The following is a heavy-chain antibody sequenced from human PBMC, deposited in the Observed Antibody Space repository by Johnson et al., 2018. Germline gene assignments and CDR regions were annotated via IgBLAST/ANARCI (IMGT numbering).Heavy chain of an antibody. Sequence: LRLSCAASGFTFSSYGMHWVRQAPGKGLEWVAVISYDGSNKYYADSVKGRFTISRDNSKNTRYLQMNSLRGEDTALYYCSRAHNTAWSGHGLDVWGQGTTVTVSS. CDR3: SRAHNTAWSGHGLDV. D-gene: IGHD1-1*01. CDR1: GFTFSSYG. J-gene: IGHJ6*02. CDR2: ISYDGSNK. V-gene: IGHV3-30*03.